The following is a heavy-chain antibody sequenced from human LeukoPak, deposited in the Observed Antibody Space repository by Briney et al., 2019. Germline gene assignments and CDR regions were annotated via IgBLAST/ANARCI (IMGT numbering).Heavy chain of an antibody. CDR3: ASYSSWFDP. J-gene: IGHJ5*02. CDR1: GGSISSSSYY. Sequence: SETLSLTCTVSGGSISSSSYYWGWVCQPPGKGLEWIGNIYYSGSTYYNPSLKSRVTISIDTPKNQFSLKLSSVTAADTAVYYCASYSSWFDPWGQGTLVTVSS. CDR2: IYYSGST. D-gene: IGHD6-13*01. V-gene: IGHV4-39*01.